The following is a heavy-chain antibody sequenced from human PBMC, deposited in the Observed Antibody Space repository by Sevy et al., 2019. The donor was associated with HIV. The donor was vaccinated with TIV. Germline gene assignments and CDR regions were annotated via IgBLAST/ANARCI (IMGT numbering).Heavy chain of an antibody. D-gene: IGHD2-15*01. Sequence: GGSLRLSCAASGFTFSSYGMHWVRQAPGKGLEWVAVISYDGSNKYYAASVKGRFTISIDNSKNPLYLQMNSVRAEDTAVYYCAKGECSPEGYFDYWGQGTLVTVSS. CDR3: AKGECSPEGYFDY. V-gene: IGHV3-30*18. J-gene: IGHJ4*02. CDR2: ISYDGSNK. CDR1: GFTFSSYG.